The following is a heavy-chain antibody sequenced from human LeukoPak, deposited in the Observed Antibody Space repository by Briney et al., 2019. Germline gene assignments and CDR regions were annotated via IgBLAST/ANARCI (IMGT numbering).Heavy chain of an antibody. Sequence: GESLKISCKGSGYSFTSYWIGWVRQMAGKGLEWMGIIYPGDSDTRYSPSFQGQVTISADKSISTAYLQWSSLKASDTAMYYCARLRQQLVVASYNWFDPWGQGTLVTVSS. CDR2: IYPGDSDT. J-gene: IGHJ5*02. D-gene: IGHD6-13*01. V-gene: IGHV5-51*01. CDR1: GYSFTSYW. CDR3: ARLRQQLVVASYNWFDP.